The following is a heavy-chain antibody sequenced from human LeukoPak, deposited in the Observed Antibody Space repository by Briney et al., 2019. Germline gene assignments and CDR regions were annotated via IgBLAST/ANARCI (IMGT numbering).Heavy chain of an antibody. CDR2: MNPNSGNT. V-gene: IGHV1-8*03. J-gene: IGHJ5*02. CDR3: AREDSKNWFDP. Sequence: ASVKVSCKASGYTFTSYDINWVRQATGQGLEWMGWMNPNSGNTGYAQKFQGRVTITRNTSISTAYMELSSLRSEDTAVYYCAREDSKNWFDPWGQGTLVTASS. CDR1: GYTFTSYD. D-gene: IGHD5-18*01.